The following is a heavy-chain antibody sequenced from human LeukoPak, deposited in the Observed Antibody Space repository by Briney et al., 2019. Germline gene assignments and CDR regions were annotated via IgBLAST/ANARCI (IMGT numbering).Heavy chain of an antibody. CDR3: AKGRRTLWFGDNWFDP. D-gene: IGHD3-10*01. CDR2: ISWNSGSI. V-gene: IGHV3-9*01. Sequence: GGSLRLSCAASGFTFDDYAMHWVRQAPGKGLEWVSGISWNSGSIGYADSVKGRFTISRDNSKNTLYLQMNSLRAEDTAVYYCAKGRRTLWFGDNWFDPWGQGTLVTVSS. CDR1: GFTFDDYA. J-gene: IGHJ5*02.